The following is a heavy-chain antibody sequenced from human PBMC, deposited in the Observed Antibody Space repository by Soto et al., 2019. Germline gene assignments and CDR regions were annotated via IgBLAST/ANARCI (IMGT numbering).Heavy chain of an antibody. J-gene: IGHJ3*02. D-gene: IGHD2-15*01. CDR1: GGTFSSYA. Sequence: QVQLVQSGAEVKKPGSSVKVSCKASGGTFSSYAISWVRQAPGQGLEWMGGIIPIFGTANYAQKFQGRVTSNADESTSTVYMELSSLRSEDTAGYYCAIYLGGGGNCGDAFHIWGQGTMVT. V-gene: IGHV1-69*12. CDR3: AIYLGGGGNCGDAFHI. CDR2: IIPIFGTA.